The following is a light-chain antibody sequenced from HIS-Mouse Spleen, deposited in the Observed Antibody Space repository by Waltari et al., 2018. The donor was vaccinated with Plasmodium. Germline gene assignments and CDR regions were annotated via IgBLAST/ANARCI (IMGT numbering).Light chain of an antibody. CDR2: DFS. CDR3: CSYAGSYTYV. CDR1: SSDVGGYNY. V-gene: IGLV2-11*01. J-gene: IGLJ1*01. Sequence: QSALTQPRSVSGSPGQSVTISCTGTSSDVGGYNYVPWYQQHPGKAPNLMSYDFSKRPSGVPARFSGSKSGNTASLTISGLQAEDEADYYCCSYAGSYTYVFGTGTKVTVL.